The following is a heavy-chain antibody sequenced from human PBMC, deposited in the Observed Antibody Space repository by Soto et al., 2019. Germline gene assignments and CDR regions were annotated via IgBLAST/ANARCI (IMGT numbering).Heavy chain of an antibody. CDR1: GGSITNDDKY. Sequence: PSETLSLTCTVSGGSITNDDKYWGWIRQSPGKGLDWIGNIHYSGSTYYNPSLKSRVTISVDTSKTQFSLKLSSVTAADTAVYYCARSPGWYDHVLYFDYWGQGTLVTVSS. V-gene: IGHV4-39*07. J-gene: IGHJ4*02. CDR2: IHYSGST. CDR3: ARSPGWYDHVLYFDY. D-gene: IGHD6-19*01.